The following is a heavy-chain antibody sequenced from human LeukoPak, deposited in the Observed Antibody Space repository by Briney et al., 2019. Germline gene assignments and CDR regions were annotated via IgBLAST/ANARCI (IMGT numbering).Heavy chain of an antibody. D-gene: IGHD3-9*01. CDR3: ARGHYDVLAASYKWTPDY. CDR2: ITSGGDYI. Sequence: GGSLRLSCAASGFIFSSHWMTWVRQVPGKGLEWVSSITSGGDYIYYADSVKGRFTTSRDNAKNSLSLQLNSLRVEDTAVYYCARGHYDVLAASYKWTPDYWGQGTRVTVSS. J-gene: IGHJ4*02. V-gene: IGHV3-21*01. CDR1: GFIFSSHW.